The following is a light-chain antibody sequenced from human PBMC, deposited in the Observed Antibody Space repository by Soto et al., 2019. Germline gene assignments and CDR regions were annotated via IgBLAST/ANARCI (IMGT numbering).Light chain of an antibody. CDR1: QSVGSN. CDR2: GAS. Sequence: EIVMTQSPATLSVSPGERATLSCRASQSVGSNLAWYQQKPGQAPRLLIYGASTRATGLPARFSGSGSGTEFTLSISSLQSEDFAVYYCQQYNNWPGTFGPGTKVEIK. J-gene: IGKJ3*01. V-gene: IGKV3-15*01. CDR3: QQYNNWPGT.